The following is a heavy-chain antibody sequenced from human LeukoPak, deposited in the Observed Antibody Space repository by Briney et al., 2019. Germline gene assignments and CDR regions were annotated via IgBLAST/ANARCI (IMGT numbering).Heavy chain of an antibody. D-gene: IGHD6-19*01. CDR3: ASLLVVAGTDFDY. CDR2: IKQDGSEK. V-gene: IGHV3-7*01. J-gene: IGHJ4*02. CDR1: GFTFSSYW. Sequence: GGSLRLSCAASGFTFSSYWMSWVRQAPGKGLEWVANIKQDGSEKYYVDSVKGRFTISRDNAKNSLYLQMNSLRAEDTAVYYCASLLVVAGTDFDYWGQGTLVTVSS.